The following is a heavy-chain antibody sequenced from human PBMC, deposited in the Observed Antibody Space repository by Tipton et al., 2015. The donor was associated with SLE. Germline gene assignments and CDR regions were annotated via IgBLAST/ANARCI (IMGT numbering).Heavy chain of an antibody. D-gene: IGHD3-16*01. J-gene: IGHJ6*02. CDR1: GFTFDDYA. CDR3: AKDMGANLYYYYYGMDV. Sequence: SLRLSCAASGFTFDDYAMHWVRQAPGKGLEWVSGISWNSGSIGYADSVKGRFTISRDNAKNSLYLQMNSLRAEDTALYYCAKDMGANLYYYYYGMDVWGQGTTVTVS. CDR2: ISWNSGSI. V-gene: IGHV3-9*01.